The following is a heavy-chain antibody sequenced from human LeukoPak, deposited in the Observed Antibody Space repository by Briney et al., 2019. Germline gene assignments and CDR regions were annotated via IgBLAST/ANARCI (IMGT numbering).Heavy chain of an antibody. CDR3: ATDQERAAAGTFDY. Sequence: GGSLRLSCAASGFTFSSYGMHWVRQAPGKGLEWVAVISYDGSNKYYADSVKGRFTISRDNSKNTLYLQMNSLRAEDTAVYYCATDQERAAAGTFDYWGQGTLVTVSS. D-gene: IGHD6-13*01. V-gene: IGHV3-30*03. CDR2: ISYDGSNK. J-gene: IGHJ4*02. CDR1: GFTFSSYG.